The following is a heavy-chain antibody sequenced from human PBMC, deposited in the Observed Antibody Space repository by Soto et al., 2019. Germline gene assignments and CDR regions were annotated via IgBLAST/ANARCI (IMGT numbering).Heavy chain of an antibody. CDR1: GFTFSSYS. J-gene: IGHJ6*02. CDR3: ARVLRGSSSWYSPTYYYYGMDV. CDR2: ISSSSSYI. V-gene: IGHV3-21*01. D-gene: IGHD6-13*01. Sequence: PXGSLRLSCSASGFTFSSYSMNWVRQAPGKGLDWVSSISSSSSYIYYADSVKGRFTISRDNAKNSLYLQMNSLRAEDTAVYYCARVLRGSSSWYSPTYYYYGMDVWGQGTTVTVSS.